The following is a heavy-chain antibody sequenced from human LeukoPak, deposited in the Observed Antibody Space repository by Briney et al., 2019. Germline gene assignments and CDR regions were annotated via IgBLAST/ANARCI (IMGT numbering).Heavy chain of an antibody. D-gene: IGHD2-2*01. Sequence: SETLSLTCTVSGGSISSSSYYWGWIRQPPGKGLEWIGSIYYSGSTYCNPSLKSRVTISVDTSKNQFSLKLSSVTAADTAVYYCARESRSIGIVVVPAAPHSDYWGQGTLVTVSS. J-gene: IGHJ4*02. CDR2: IYYSGST. V-gene: IGHV4-39*07. CDR3: ARESRSIGIVVVPAAPHSDY. CDR1: GGSISSSSYY.